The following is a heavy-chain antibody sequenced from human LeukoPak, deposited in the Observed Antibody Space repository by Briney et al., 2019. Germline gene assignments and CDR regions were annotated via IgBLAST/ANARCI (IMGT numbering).Heavy chain of an antibody. CDR2: ISAYNGNT. CDR1: GYTFTSYG. D-gene: IGHD3-22*01. Sequence: ASVKVSCKASGYTFTSYGISWVRQAPGQGLEWMGWISAYNGNTNYAQKLQGRVTMTTDTSTSTAYMELRSLRSDDTAVYYCARQTRYYYDSSGSFDYGGQVTLVTVAS. J-gene: IGHJ4*02. V-gene: IGHV1-18*01. CDR3: ARQTRYYYDSSGSFDY.